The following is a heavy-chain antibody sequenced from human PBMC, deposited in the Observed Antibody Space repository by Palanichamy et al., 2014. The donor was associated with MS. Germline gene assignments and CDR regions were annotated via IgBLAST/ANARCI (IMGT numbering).Heavy chain of an antibody. D-gene: IGHD5-12*01. V-gene: IGHV3-48*02. Sequence: EVQLVESGGGLVQPGESLRLSCAASGFTLSSFSMNWVRQAPGKGLEWVSYISTSNSAIFYADSVKGRFTISRDNAKNSLYLQMDSLRDEDTAVYYCARHPVATYYFDFWGQGSLVTVSS. CDR2: ISTSNSAI. CDR3: ARHPVATYYFDF. CDR1: GFTLSSFS. J-gene: IGHJ4*02.